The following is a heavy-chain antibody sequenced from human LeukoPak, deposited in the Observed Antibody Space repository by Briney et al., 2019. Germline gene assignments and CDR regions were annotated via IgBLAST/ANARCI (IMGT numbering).Heavy chain of an antibody. J-gene: IGHJ4*02. V-gene: IGHV3-7*01. CDR2: IKQDGSGK. CDR1: GFTFSSYA. D-gene: IGHD3-10*01. CDR3: ARSGPFDY. Sequence: GGSLRLSCAASGFTFSSYAMHWVRQAPGKGLEWVANIKQDGSGKYYVDSMKGRFTISRDNAKNSLYLQMNSLRADDTAVYYCARSGPFDYWGQGTLVTVSS.